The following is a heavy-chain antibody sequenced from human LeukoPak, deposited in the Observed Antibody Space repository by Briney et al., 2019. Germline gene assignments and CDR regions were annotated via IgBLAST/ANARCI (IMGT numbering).Heavy chain of an antibody. J-gene: IGHJ4*02. D-gene: IGHD6-19*01. CDR3: ARGIRGSGWAYYFDY. CDR2: IYYSGST. CDR1: GGSISSYY. Sequence: SETLSLTCTVSGGSISSYYWSGIRQPPGKGLEWIGYIYYSGSTNYNPSLKSRVTISVDTSKNQFSLKLSSVTAADTAVYYCARGIRGSGWAYYFDYWGQGTLVTVSS. V-gene: IGHV4-59*01.